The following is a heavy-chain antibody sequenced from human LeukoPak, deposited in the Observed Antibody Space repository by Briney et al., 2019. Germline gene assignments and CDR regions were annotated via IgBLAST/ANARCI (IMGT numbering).Heavy chain of an antibody. J-gene: IGHJ4*02. CDR3: ARGSEYCSGGSCFD. D-gene: IGHD2-15*01. CDR1: GGSISSYY. V-gene: IGHV4-4*07. Sequence: SSETLSLTCSVSGGSISSYYWSWIRHPGGRGLEWIGRIYTSGRTNYNTSLKSRVTMSVDTSKNQFSLKLSSVTAADTAVYYCARGSEYCSGGSCFDWGQGTLVTVSS. CDR2: IYTSGRT.